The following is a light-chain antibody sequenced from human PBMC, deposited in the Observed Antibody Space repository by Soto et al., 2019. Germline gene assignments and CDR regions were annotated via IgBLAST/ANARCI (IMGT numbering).Light chain of an antibody. V-gene: IGLV2-14*03. CDR2: DVT. J-gene: IGLJ1*01. CDR1: SSDIGDYKY. CDR3: CSYTGSSSPYV. Sequence: QSVLTQPASVSGSPGQSITISCSGTSSDIGDYKYVSWYQQHPGKAPKLMIFDVTKRPSGVSHRFSGSKSGNTASLTISGLQAEDEADYYCCSYTGSSSPYVFGTGTKVTVL.